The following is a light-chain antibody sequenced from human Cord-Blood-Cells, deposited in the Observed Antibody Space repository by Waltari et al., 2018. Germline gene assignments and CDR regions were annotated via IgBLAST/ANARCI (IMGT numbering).Light chain of an antibody. CDR3: GTWDSSLSAYV. J-gene: IGLJ1*01. CDR2: ENK. CDR1: SLNIGNNY. V-gene: IGLV1-51*02. Sequence: QSVFTQSPSVSVAPGKKFTIPCSGSSLNIGNNYVSWYQQLPGTAPNHLIYENKKRPSGIPDRFSGSKSGSSATLGITVLQTGDEADYYCGTWDSSLSAYVFGTGPKFTVL.